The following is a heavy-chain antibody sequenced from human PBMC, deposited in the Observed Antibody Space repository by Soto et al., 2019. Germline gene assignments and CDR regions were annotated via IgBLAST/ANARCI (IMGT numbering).Heavy chain of an antibody. V-gene: IGHV3-21*01. CDR3: AKEDPAYCGGDCYSDY. J-gene: IGHJ4*02. Sequence: NPGGSLRLSCAASGFTFSIYTMNWVRQAPGKGTEWVSSISQRGDYMAYADSVKGRFTIPRDNSKNTLYLQMNSLRAEDTAVYYCAKEDPAYCGGDCYSDYWGQGTLVTVSS. CDR2: ISQRGDYM. D-gene: IGHD2-21*01. CDR1: GFTFSIYT.